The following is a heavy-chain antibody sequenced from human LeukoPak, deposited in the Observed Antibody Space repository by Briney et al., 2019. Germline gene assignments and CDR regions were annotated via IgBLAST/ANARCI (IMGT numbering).Heavy chain of an antibody. CDR1: GFTGSSNY. Sequence: GGSLRLSCVASGFTGSSNYMSWVRQAPGKGLERVSIISGGGNTYYADSVKDRFTISRDNSKSTLYLQMKSLRAEDTAVYYCGSRDKGYYYGLDVWGQGTTVTVSS. V-gene: IGHV3-66*01. CDR2: ISGGGNT. D-gene: IGHD5-24*01. CDR3: GSRDKGYYYGLDV. J-gene: IGHJ6*02.